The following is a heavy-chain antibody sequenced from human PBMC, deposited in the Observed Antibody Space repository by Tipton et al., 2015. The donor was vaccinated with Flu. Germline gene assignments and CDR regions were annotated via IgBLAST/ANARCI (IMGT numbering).Heavy chain of an antibody. Sequence: TLSLTCSVSGDSISNNDYYWNWIRQSPGKGLEWIGNVYYTGTNQYNPSLQSRLSISIDTSKHQFSLIPNSVTAADTAIYYCAREGPYVYGMDVWGQGSAVTVSS. CDR2: VYYTGTN. CDR3: AREGPYVYGMDV. V-gene: IGHV4-30-4*01. J-gene: IGHJ6*02. D-gene: IGHD3-10*02. CDR1: GDSISNNDYY.